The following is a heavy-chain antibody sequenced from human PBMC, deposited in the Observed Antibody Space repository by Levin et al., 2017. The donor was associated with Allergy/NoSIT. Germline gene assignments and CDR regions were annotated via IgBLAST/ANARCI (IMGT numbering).Heavy chain of an antibody. CDR1: GFTFSSYG. J-gene: IGHJ4*02. CDR3: AKGHIVATITGFDY. CDR2: ISYDGSNK. Sequence: GESLKISCAASGFTFSSYGMHWVRQAPGKGLEWVAVISYDGSNKYYADSVKGRFTISRDNSKNTLYLQMNSLRAEDTAVYYCAKGHIVATITGFDYWGQGTLVTVSS. D-gene: IGHD5-12*01. V-gene: IGHV3-30*18.